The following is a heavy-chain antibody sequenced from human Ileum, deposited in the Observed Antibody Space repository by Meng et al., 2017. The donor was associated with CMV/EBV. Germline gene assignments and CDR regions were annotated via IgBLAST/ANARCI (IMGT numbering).Heavy chain of an antibody. V-gene: IGHV4-61*02. CDR1: AGSTGSCYYY. J-gene: IGHJ5*02. D-gene: IGHD3-10*01. Sequence: LQLEASPGLMNPPATSPITSIAAAGSTGSCYYYWSWIRRSGGERLEVIVRINTSGSSYYNSFLKSRVTISADTSKNQFSLNFTSVTAADTAVYYCAREAFSGTYHHWGQGTLVTVSS. CDR3: AREAFSGTYHH. CDR2: INTSGSS.